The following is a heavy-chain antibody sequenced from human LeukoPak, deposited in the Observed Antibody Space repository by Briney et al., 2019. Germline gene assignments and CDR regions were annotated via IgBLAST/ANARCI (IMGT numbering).Heavy chain of an antibody. CDR2: IYYSGST. V-gene: IGHV4-39*07. D-gene: IGHD2/OR15-2a*01. J-gene: IGHJ3*02. Sequence: SETLSLTCIVSGGSINSSSYYWGWIRQPPGKGLEWIGSIYYSGSTYYNPSLKSRVTISVDTSKNQFSLKLSSVTAADTAVYYCARDLIGIRAFDIWGQGTMVTVSS. CDR1: GGSINSSSYY. CDR3: ARDLIGIRAFDI.